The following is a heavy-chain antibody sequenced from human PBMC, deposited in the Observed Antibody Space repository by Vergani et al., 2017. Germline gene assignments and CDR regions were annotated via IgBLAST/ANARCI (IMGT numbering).Heavy chain of an antibody. D-gene: IGHD5-18*01. CDR3: ARVGYSYGYTYYYDGMDV. Sequence: QVQLQESGPGLVKPSETLSLTCTVSGGSISSYYWSWIRQPPGKGLEWIGYIYYSGSTNYNPSLKSRVPISVDTSKNQYSLKLSSVTAADTAVYYCARVGYSYGYTYYYDGMDVWGQGTTVTVSS. V-gene: IGHV4-59*01. CDR2: IYYSGST. CDR1: GGSISSYY. J-gene: IGHJ6*02.